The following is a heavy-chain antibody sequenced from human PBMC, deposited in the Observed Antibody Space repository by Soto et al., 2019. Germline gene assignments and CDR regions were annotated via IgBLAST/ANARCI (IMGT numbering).Heavy chain of an antibody. V-gene: IGHV1-46*01. J-gene: IGHJ4*02. Sequence: QVQLVQSEAELRKPGTSVKVSCKTSGYPFTSYYMNWVRQAPGQGLEWKGVINPTDGTTTFAQKFHGNLTMTRDTSTSTVYLGLSSLRFDDTAAYYCASCGSDRCYCENWGKGTLVAVSS. CDR1: GYPFTSYY. CDR3: ASCGSDRCYCEN. CDR2: INPTDGTT. D-gene: IGHD2-15*01.